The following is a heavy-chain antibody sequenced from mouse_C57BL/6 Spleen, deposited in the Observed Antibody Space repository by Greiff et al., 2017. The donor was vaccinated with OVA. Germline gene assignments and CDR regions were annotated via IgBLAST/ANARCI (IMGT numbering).Heavy chain of an antibody. J-gene: IGHJ3*01. Sequence: QVQLQQSGAELAKPGASVKLSCKASGYTFTSYWMHWVKQRPGQGLEWIGYINPSSGYTKYNQKFKDKATLTEDKSSSTAYMQLSSLTYEDSAVYYGAREEDGYDVGFAYWGQGTLVTVSA. V-gene: IGHV1-7*01. CDR2: INPSSGYT. CDR3: AREEDGYDVGFAY. D-gene: IGHD2-2*01. CDR1: GYTFTSYW.